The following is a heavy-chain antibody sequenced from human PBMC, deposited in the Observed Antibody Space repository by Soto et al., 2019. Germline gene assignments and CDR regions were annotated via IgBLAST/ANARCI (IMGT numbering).Heavy chain of an antibody. J-gene: IGHJ5*02. D-gene: IGHD3-10*01. V-gene: IGHV4-39*01. CDR3: ARYPGSQLLWFGESYGWFDP. CDR2: IYYSGST. CDR1: GGSISSSSYY. Sequence: QLQLQESGPGLVKPSETLSLTCTVSGGSISSSSYYWGWIRQPPGKGLEWIGSIYYSGSTYYNPSLKSRVNISVDTSKNQFSLKLSSVTAADTAVYYCARYPGSQLLWFGESYGWFDPWGQGTLVTVSS.